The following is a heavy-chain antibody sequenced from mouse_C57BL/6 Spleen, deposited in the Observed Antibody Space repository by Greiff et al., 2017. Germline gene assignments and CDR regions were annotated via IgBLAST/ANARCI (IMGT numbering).Heavy chain of an antibody. J-gene: IGHJ1*03. CDR3: ARAVTTPYWYFDV. Sequence: QVQLQQPGAELVKPGASVKLSCKASGYTFTSYWMQWVKQRPGQGLEWIGEIDPSDSYTNYNQKFKGKATLTVDTSSSTAYMQLSSLTSEDSAVYYCARAVTTPYWYFDVWGTGTTVTVSS. D-gene: IGHD2-5*01. CDR1: GYTFTSYW. V-gene: IGHV1-50*01. CDR2: IDPSDSYT.